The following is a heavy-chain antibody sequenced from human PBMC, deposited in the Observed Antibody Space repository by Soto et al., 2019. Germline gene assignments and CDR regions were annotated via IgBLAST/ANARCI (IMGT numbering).Heavy chain of an antibody. CDR1: GGSISSGGYS. V-gene: IGHV4-30-2*01. Sequence: SETLSLTCAVSGGSISSGGYSWSWIRQPPGKGLEWIGYIYHSGSTYYNPSLKSRVTISVDRSKNQFSLKLSSVTAADTAVYYCARFTIFGVVRESGMDVWGQGTTVTVSS. CDR3: ARFTIFGVVRESGMDV. J-gene: IGHJ6*02. D-gene: IGHD3-3*01. CDR2: IYHSGST.